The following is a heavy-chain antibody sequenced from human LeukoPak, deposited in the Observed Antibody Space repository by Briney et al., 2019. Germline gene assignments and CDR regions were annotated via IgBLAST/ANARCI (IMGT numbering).Heavy chain of an antibody. J-gene: IGHJ5*02. CDR1: GGSISSYY. CDR2: IYHSGST. CDR3: ARAKDYYDSSGYLRFWFDP. D-gene: IGHD3-22*01. V-gene: IGHV4-59*12. Sequence: KPSETLSLTCTVSGGSISSYYWSWIRQPPGKGLEWIGYIYHSGSTYYSPSLKSRVTISVDRSKNQFSLKLSSVTAADTAVYYCARAKDYYDSSGYLRFWFDPWGQGTLVTVSS.